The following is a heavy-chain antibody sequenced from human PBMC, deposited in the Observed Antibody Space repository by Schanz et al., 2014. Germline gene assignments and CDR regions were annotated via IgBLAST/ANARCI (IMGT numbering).Heavy chain of an antibody. CDR3: ARVLRGVLPATLGDAFDI. V-gene: IGHV3-21*02. CDR2: ISSSSTYI. D-gene: IGHD2-15*01. J-gene: IGHJ3*02. CDR1: GFTFSTYT. Sequence: DVQLVESGGGLVKPGGSLRLSCAASGFTFSTYTMNWVRQAPGKGLEWVSSISSSSTYIYYTDSLKGRFTISRDNAKNSLYLQMNNLRAEDTAMYYCARVLRGVLPATLGDAFDIWGQGTMVTISS.